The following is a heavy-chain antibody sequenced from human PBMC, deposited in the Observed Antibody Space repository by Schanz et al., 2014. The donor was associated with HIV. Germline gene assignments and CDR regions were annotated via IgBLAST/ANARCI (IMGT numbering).Heavy chain of an antibody. D-gene: IGHD4-17*01. J-gene: IGHJ6*02. CDR1: GFTFSDYY. CDR3: ARDLNYGAYYYYGMDV. Sequence: VQLVESGGGLVKPGGSLRLSCAASGFTFSDYYMGWIRQAPGKGLEWIGYIYYSGTTYYNPSLKSRVTISVDTSKNQFSLKLSSVTAADTAVYYCARDLNYGAYYYYGMDVWGQGTTVTVSS. V-gene: IGHV4-31*02. CDR2: IYYSGTT.